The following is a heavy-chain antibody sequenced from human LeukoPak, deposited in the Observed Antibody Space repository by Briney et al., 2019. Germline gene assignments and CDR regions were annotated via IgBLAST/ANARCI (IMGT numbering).Heavy chain of an antibody. CDR1: GFTFSRYA. V-gene: IGHV3-33*01. CDR2: IWYDGSNK. J-gene: IGHJ4*02. CDR3: ARVDTAMGSLDY. Sequence: PGGSLRLSCAASGFTFSRYAMHWVRQAPGKGLEGVAIIWYDGSNKNYVDSVKGRFTISRDNGENTLYLQMNSLRAEDTAVYYCARVDTAMGSLDYWGQGILVTVSS. D-gene: IGHD5-18*01.